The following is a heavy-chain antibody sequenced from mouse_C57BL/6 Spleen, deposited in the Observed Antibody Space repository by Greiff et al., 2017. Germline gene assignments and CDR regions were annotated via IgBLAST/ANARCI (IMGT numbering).Heavy chain of an antibody. Sequence: DVKLVESGGGLVKPGGSLKLSCAASGFTFSSYAMSWVRQTPEKRLEWVATISDGGSYTYYPDNVKGRFTISRDTDKNNLYLQMSHLKSEDTAMYYCARENYGYARWYFDVWGTGTTVTVSS. CDR1: GFTFSSYA. D-gene: IGHD2-2*01. V-gene: IGHV5-4*01. CDR3: ARENYGYARWYFDV. CDR2: ISDGGSYT. J-gene: IGHJ1*03.